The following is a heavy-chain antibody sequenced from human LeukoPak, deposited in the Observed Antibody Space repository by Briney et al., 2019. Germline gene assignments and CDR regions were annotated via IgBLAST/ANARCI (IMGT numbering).Heavy chain of an antibody. CDR3: AKTYSSSWRMDY. V-gene: IGHV3-23*01. CDR1: GFPLSSYA. D-gene: IGHD6-13*01. J-gene: IGHJ4*02. CDR2: ISGSGGST. Sequence: GGSLRLSCAASGFPLSSYAMSWVRQAPGKGLEWVSAISGSGGSTYYADSVKGRFTISRDNSKNTLYLQMNSLRAEDTAVYYCAKTYSSSWRMDYWGQGTLVTVSS.